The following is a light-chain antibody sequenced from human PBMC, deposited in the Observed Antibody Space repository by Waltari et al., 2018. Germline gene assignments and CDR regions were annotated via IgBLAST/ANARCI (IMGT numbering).Light chain of an antibody. CDR2: DVS. CDR3: SSYITTNTLEL. J-gene: IGLJ3*02. Sequence: QSALTQPASVSGSPGQSITISCTGTSSDVGTYTYVSWYQQHPGKAPKLLIYDVSYRPSGGSYRVSGSKSGNTASLTISGLQGEDEAEYYCSSYITTNTLELFGGGTSLTVL. V-gene: IGLV2-14*03. CDR1: SSDVGTYTY.